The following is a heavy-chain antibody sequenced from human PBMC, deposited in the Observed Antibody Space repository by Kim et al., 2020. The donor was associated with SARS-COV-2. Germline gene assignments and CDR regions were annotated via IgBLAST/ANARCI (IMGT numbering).Heavy chain of an antibody. CDR3: ASLLGP. J-gene: IGHJ5*02. V-gene: IGHV4-4*07. CDR1: GDSLSSDY. CDR2: IYTSGRT. Sequence: SETLSLTCTVSGDSLSSDYWSWNRQPAGKGLEWIGRIYTSGRTNYNPSLQRRVTMSVDMSKNQFSLKLSSVTAADTAVYYCASLLGPWGQGTLVTVSS.